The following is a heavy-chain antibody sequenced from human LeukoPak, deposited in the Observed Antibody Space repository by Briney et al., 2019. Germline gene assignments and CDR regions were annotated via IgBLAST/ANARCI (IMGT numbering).Heavy chain of an antibody. D-gene: IGHD3-22*01. CDR3: ARDRGYYDSSGYYSGDY. J-gene: IGHJ4*02. V-gene: IGHV3-74*01. CDR2: INSDGSST. Sequence: GGSLRLSCAASGFTFSSYAMSWVRQAPGKGLVWVSRINSDGSSTSYADSVKGRFTISRDNAKNTLYLQMNSLRAEDTAVYYCARDRGYYDSSGYYSGDYWGQGTLVTVSS. CDR1: GFTFSSYA.